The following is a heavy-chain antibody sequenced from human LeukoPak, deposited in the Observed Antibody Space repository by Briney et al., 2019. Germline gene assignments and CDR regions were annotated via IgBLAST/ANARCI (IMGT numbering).Heavy chain of an antibody. V-gene: IGHV3-7*01. CDR3: ARESSFTVTTYYFDY. D-gene: IGHD4-17*01. CDR1: GFTFSSYW. CDR2: IKQDGSEK. J-gene: IGHJ4*02. Sequence: GGSLRLSCAASGFTFSSYWMSWVRQAPGKGLEWVANIKQDGSEKYYVDSVKGRFTISRDNAKNLLYLQMNSLRAEDTAVYYCARESSFTVTTYYFDYWGQGTLVTVSS.